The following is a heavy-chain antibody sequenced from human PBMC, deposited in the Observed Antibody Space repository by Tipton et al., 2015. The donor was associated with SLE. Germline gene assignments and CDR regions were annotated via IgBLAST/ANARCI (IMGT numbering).Heavy chain of an antibody. CDR2: VYYSGST. CDR1: GASISSGGFY. D-gene: IGHD7-27*01. Sequence: LRLSCTVAGASISSGGFYWSWIRQRPGKGLEWIGYVYYSGSTYYNPSLKSRVSISVDTSKNHFSLNLNSVTAADTAVYHCAGGGDPDYFDSWGQGSLVTVSS. J-gene: IGHJ4*02. CDR3: AGGGDPDYFDS. V-gene: IGHV4-31*02.